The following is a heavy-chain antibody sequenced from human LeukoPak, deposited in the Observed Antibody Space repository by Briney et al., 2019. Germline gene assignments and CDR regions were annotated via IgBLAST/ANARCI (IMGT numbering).Heavy chain of an antibody. J-gene: IGHJ6*02. CDR1: GFTFSSYW. CDR2: INSDGSST. V-gene: IGHV3-74*01. CDR3: AREPNWGSYYYYYGMDV. D-gene: IGHD7-27*01. Sequence: PGGSLRLSCAASGFTFSSYWMHWVRQAPGKGLVWVSRINSDGSSTSYAGSVKGRFTISRDNAKNTLYLQMSSLRAEDTAVYYCAREPNWGSYYYYYGMDVWGQGTTVTVSS.